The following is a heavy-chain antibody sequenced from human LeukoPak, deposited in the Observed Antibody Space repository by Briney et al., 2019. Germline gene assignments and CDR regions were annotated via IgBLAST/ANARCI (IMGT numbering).Heavy chain of an antibody. Sequence: PGGSLRLSCAASGFTFDDYAMHWVRQAPGKGLEWVSGISRNSGSIGYADSVKGRFTIPRDNAKNSLYLQMNSLRAEDTALYYCAKDIYPRYYGSGSYTGFDYWGQGTLVTVSS. V-gene: IGHV3-9*01. CDR1: GFTFDDYA. CDR2: ISRNSGSI. D-gene: IGHD3-10*01. CDR3: AKDIYPRYYGSGSYTGFDY. J-gene: IGHJ4*02.